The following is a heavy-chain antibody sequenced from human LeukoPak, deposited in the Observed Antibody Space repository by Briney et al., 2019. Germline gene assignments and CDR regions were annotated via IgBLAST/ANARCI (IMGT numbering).Heavy chain of an antibody. Sequence: GASVKVSCKTSGYTFTRYGVSWVRQAPGQGLEWMGWISPHNGNRDYAQKFKDRATMTTDTSTNTVYLELRSLRPDDTAMYYCARTGYGSGSDDFDFWGQGTLVTVSS. CDR2: ISPHNGNR. CDR1: GYTFTRYG. J-gene: IGHJ4*02. D-gene: IGHD3-10*01. V-gene: IGHV1-18*01. CDR3: ARTGYGSGSDDFDF.